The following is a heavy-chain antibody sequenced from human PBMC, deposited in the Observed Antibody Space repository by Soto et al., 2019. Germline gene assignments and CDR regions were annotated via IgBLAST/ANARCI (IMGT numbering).Heavy chain of an antibody. J-gene: IGHJ6*03. D-gene: IGHD3-10*01. CDR3: ARLHYYGSGSVGLDYHYYMDV. V-gene: IGHV1-2*04. Sequence: GASVKVSCKAPGYTFTGYYMHWVRQAPGQGLEWMGWINPNSGGTNYAQKFQGWVTMTRDTSISTAYMELSRLRSDDTAVYYCARLHYYGSGSVGLDYHYYMDVWGKGTTVTVSS. CDR2: INPNSGGT. CDR1: GYTFTGYY.